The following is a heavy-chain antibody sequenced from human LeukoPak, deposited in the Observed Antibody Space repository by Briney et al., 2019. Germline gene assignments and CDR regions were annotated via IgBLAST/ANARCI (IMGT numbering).Heavy chain of an antibody. CDR1: RFLYSRSV. CDR3: ASDMSWRGQEPLVAHWFDP. V-gene: IGHV1-18*01. J-gene: IGHJ5*02. Sequence: ALVGASCKALRFLYSRSVTTWGPRAPGQRLKWWRWFSAYKGNTRYAQKFQGRVTLTADTYTNIAYMEMRSLRFDDTAIYYCASDMSWRGQEPLVAHWFDPWGQGTLVTVSS. D-gene: IGHD3-3*01. CDR2: FSAYKGNT.